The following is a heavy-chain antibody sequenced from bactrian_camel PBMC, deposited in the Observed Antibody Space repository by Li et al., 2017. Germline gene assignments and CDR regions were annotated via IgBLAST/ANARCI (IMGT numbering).Heavy chain of an antibody. D-gene: IGHD1*01. CDR1: LYIYSNYC. J-gene: IGHJ4*01. CDR2: IGTDGSI. CDR3: TKSGGRSYASGYNF. V-gene: IGHV3S53*01. Sequence: HVQLVESGGNSVQAGGSLRLSCEISLYIYSNYCMAWFRQAPGKSRRGVGAIGTDGSIVYVDDVKGRFTFSKDNAKNTVYLQLSSLKTEEMAMYYCTKSGGRSYASGYNFWGQGTQVTVS.